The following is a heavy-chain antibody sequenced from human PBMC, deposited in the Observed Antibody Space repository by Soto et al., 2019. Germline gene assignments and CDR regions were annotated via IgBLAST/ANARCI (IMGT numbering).Heavy chain of an antibody. V-gene: IGHV1-8*01. CDR1: GYTFTSYD. J-gene: IGHJ4*02. Sequence: QVQLVQSGAEVKKPGASVKVSCKASGYTFTSYDVNWVRQATGQGLEWMGWMKPNSGDTGYAQKFQGRVTMTRNTSIGTAYMELTSLRSEDTAVYYCASEITSGGATLGYWGQGTLVTVSS. CDR3: ASEITSGGATLGY. CDR2: MKPNSGDT. D-gene: IGHD3-16*01.